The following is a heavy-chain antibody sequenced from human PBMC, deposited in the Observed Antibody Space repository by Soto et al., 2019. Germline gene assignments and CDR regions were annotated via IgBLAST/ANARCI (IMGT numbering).Heavy chain of an antibody. D-gene: IGHD4-17*01. CDR1: GFTFSDYY. J-gene: IGHJ4*02. CDR3: ARAYGDYDVFDY. CDR2: ISSSSSYT. Sequence: QVQLVESGGGLVKPGGSLRLSCAASGFTFSDYYMSWIRQAPGKGLEWVSYISSSSSYTNYADSVKGRFTISRDNDKNSLYLQMNSLRAEDTAVYYCARAYGDYDVFDYWGQGTLVTVSS. V-gene: IGHV3-11*06.